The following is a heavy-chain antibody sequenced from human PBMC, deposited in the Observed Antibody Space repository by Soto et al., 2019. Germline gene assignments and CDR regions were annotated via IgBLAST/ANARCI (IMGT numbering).Heavy chain of an antibody. Sequence: LRLSCAASGFTFSSYSMNWVRQAPGKGLEWVSSISSSSSYIYYADSVKGRFTISRDNAKNSLYLQMNSLRAEDTPVYYCARAARWLVRIFQHWGQGTLVTVSS. V-gene: IGHV3-21*01. J-gene: IGHJ1*01. CDR3: ARAARWLVRIFQH. D-gene: IGHD6-19*01. CDR2: ISSSSSYI. CDR1: GFTFSSYS.